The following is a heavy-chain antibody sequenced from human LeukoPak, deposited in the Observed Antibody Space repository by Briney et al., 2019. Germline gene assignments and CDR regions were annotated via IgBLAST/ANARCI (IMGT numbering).Heavy chain of an antibody. CDR1: GFSLSTSGVG. Sequence: GPTLVNPTQTLTLTCTFSGFSLSTSGVGVGWIREPPGKALEWLALIYWDDYKRYSPSLKSRLTITKDASKNQVVLTMTNMDPVDTATYYCAHRFYDFWSGYTPGYMDVWGKGTTVTVSS. V-gene: IGHV2-5*02. CDR2: IYWDDYK. J-gene: IGHJ6*03. D-gene: IGHD3-3*01. CDR3: AHRFYDFWSGYTPGYMDV.